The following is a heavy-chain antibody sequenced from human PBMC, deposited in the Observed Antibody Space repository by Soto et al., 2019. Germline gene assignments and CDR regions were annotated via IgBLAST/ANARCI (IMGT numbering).Heavy chain of an antibody. V-gene: IGHV3-21*01. D-gene: IGHD1-26*01. CDR2: ISSGGSFI. CDR1: GFTFSDFT. CDR3: ARGSRRTFDY. Sequence: EVQLVESGGGLVKPGGSLRLSCAASGFTFSDFTMNWVRQAPGKGLQWVSSISSGGSFISYADSVRGRFTISRDNAKNSLYLQVGSLRAEDTAVFFCARGSRRTFDYLGQGTRVTVSS. J-gene: IGHJ4*02.